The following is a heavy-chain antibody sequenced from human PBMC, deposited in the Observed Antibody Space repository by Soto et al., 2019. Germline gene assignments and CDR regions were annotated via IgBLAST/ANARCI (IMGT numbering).Heavy chain of an antibody. CDR1: GFTFSSYA. J-gene: IGHJ3*02. CDR3: ANNRGAESHYNVVVNAFDI. V-gene: IGHV3-23*01. Sequence: EVQLLESGGGLVQPGGSLRLSCAASGFTFSSYAMSWVRQAPGKGLEWVSAISGSGGSTYYADSVKGRFNISRHNSKNTMLLRMNGLRAEDTAGYFCANNRGAESHYNVVVNAFDIWGQVTMVT. CDR2: ISGSGGST. D-gene: IGHD3-10*01.